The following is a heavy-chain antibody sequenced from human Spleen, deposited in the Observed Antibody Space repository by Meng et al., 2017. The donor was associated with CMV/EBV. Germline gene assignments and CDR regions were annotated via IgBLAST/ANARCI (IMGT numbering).Heavy chain of an antibody. CDR1: GFSVEKAW. Sequence: LSCEASGFSVEKAWMNWVRQAPGKGLEWIGRIKSKTNDEKTDYAAPVEGRFTISRDDAKNTVFLQMDSLRTEDTAIYYCTTLPRPDYWGQGTLVTVSS. CDR3: TTLPRPDY. J-gene: IGHJ4*02. V-gene: IGHV3-15*01. CDR2: IKSKTNDEKT.